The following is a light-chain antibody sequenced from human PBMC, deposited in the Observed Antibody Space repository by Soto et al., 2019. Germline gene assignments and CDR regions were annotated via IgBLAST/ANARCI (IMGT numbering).Light chain of an antibody. J-gene: IGLJ1*01. CDR1: SSDVGGYNY. CDR3: AAWDDSLNALV. V-gene: IGLV2-8*01. CDR2: EVS. Sequence: QSVLAQPPSASGSPGQSVTISCTGTSSDVGGYNYVSWYQQHPGKAPKLMIYEVSQRPSGVPDRFSGSKSGTSASLATSGLQSEDEADYYCAAWDDSLNALVFGTGTKVTVL.